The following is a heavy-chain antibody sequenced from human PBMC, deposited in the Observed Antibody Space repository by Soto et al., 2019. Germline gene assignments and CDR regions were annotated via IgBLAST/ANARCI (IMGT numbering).Heavy chain of an antibody. Sequence: ASVKVSCKASGYTFTSYGISWVRQAPGQGLEWMGWISAYNGNTNYAQKLQGRGTMTTDTSTSTAYMELRSLRSDDAAVFYCARPARNAGYINDAFDIWGQGTMVTVSS. CDR1: GYTFTSYG. CDR2: ISAYNGNT. V-gene: IGHV1-18*01. D-gene: IGHD5-12*01. CDR3: ARPARNAGYINDAFDI. J-gene: IGHJ3*02.